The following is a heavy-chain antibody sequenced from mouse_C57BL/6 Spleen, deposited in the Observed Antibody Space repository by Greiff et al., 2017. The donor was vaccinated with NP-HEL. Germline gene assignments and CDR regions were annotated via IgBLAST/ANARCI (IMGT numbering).Heavy chain of an antibody. D-gene: IGHD2-4*01. Sequence: VQLQQSGPELVKPGASVKISCKASGYTFTDYYMNWVKQSHGKSLEWIGDINPNNGGTSYNQKFKGKATLTVDKSSSTAYMELRSLTSEDSAVYYCARSGDYDDDGRWFAYWGQGTLVTVSA. CDR1: GYTFTDYY. CDR2: INPNNGGT. J-gene: IGHJ3*01. V-gene: IGHV1-26*01. CDR3: ARSGDYDDDGRWFAY.